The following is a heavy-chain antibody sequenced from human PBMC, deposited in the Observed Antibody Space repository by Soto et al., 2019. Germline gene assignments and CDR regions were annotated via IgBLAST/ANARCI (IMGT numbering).Heavy chain of an antibody. CDR2: IDPNSGGT. CDR1: GPTFITYC. V-gene: IGHV1-2*02. J-gene: IGHJ4*02. Sequence: QLQLVQSGAQVTKPGASVKVSCRISGPTFITYCIHWVRQAPGQGLEWMGWIDPNSGGTTYEQKIRGRVTMTRDTSINTAYMDLNGLTSDGTAMYYRARGAVDGPEWGQGTRNTVSP. D-gene: IGHD5-12*01. CDR3: ARGAVDGPE.